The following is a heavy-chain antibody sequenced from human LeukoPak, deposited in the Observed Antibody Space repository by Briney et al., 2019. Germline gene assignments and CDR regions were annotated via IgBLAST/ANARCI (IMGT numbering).Heavy chain of an antibody. D-gene: IGHD2-2*03. V-gene: IGHV4-31*03. CDR3: ARGVLGYCSSTSCYYPFKY. CDR1: GGSISSGGYY. J-gene: IGHJ4*02. Sequence: PSQTLSLTCTVSGGSISSGGYYWSWIRQHPGKGLEWIGYIYYSGSTYYNPSLKSRVTISVDTSKNQFSLKLSSVTAADTAVYYCARGVLGYCSSTSCYYPFKYWGQGTLVTVSS. CDR2: IYYSGST.